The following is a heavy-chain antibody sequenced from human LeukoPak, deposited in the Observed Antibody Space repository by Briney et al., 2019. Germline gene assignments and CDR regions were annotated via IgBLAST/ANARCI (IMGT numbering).Heavy chain of an antibody. CDR3: ARRGYSSSWYPSTIQEAFDI. V-gene: IGHV3-30*04. Sequence: GGSLRLSCAASGFTFSSYAMHWVRQAPGKGLEWVAVISYDGSNKYYADSVKGRFTISRNNSKNTLYLQMNSLRAEDTAVYYCARRGYSSSWYPSTIQEAFDIWGQGTMVTVSS. J-gene: IGHJ3*02. CDR1: GFTFSSYA. CDR2: ISYDGSNK. D-gene: IGHD6-13*01.